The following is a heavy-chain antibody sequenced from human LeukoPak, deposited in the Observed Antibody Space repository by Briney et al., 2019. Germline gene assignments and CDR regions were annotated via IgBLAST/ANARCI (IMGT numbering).Heavy chain of an antibody. CDR1: EFTFSSYA. Sequence: PGRSLRLSCAASEFTFSSYAMSWVRQAPGKGLEWVSTISGSGGSTYYADSVKGRFTISRDNSKNTLYLQMNSLRAEDTAVYYCAKTLSLNWYFDLWGRGTLVTVSS. CDR2: ISGSGGST. D-gene: IGHD2/OR15-2a*01. V-gene: IGHV3-23*01. J-gene: IGHJ2*01. CDR3: AKTLSLNWYFDL.